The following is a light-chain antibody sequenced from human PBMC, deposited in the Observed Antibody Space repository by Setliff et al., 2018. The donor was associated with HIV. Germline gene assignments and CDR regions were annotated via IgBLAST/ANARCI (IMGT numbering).Light chain of an antibody. V-gene: IGKV3-15*01. Sequence: EIVMTQSPATLSVSPGERATLSCRASQSVSSNLAWYQQEPGQAPRLLIYGASTRATGIPARFSASGSGTEFTLTISSLQSEDFAVYYCQQYDNWPRTFGQGTKVDIK. J-gene: IGKJ1*01. CDR2: GAS. CDR1: QSVSSN. CDR3: QQYDNWPRT.